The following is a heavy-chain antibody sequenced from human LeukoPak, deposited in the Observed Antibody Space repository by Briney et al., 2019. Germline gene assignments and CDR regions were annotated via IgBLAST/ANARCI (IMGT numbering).Heavy chain of an antibody. V-gene: IGHV3-23*01. Sequence: GGSLRLSCAASGFTFSSYALNWVRQAPGKGLEWVSAISGSGGSTYHADSVKGRFTISRDNSKSTLYLQMNSLRVEDTAVYYCAKDRGYCSSTSCSDDDYWGQGTLVTVSS. CDR1: GFTFSSYA. CDR2: ISGSGGST. J-gene: IGHJ4*02. D-gene: IGHD2-2*01. CDR3: AKDRGYCSSTSCSDDDY.